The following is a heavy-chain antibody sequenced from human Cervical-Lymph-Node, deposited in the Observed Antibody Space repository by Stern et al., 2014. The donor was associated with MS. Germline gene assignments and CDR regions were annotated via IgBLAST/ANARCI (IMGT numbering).Heavy chain of an antibody. Sequence: EVQLVESGGGLVQPGGSLRLSCAASGFPYSTYWLHWVRQPPGKGLEWVSRISTDGISTRYADAVKGRFTVSRDNAKSTVYLQMNGLGAEDTAVYYCARGGGGHSNSFLSSWGQGTLVTVSS. CDR2: ISTDGIST. V-gene: IGHV3-74*01. J-gene: IGHJ5*02. CDR1: GFPYSTYW. CDR3: ARGGGGHSNSFLSS. D-gene: IGHD6-6*01.